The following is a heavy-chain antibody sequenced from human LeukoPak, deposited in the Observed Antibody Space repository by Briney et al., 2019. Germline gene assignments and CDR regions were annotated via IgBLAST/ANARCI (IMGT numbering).Heavy chain of an antibody. CDR2: INHSGST. V-gene: IGHV4-34*01. CDR3: ARATVTTGRRYFDL. CDR1: GGSFSGNY. J-gene: IGHJ2*01. Sequence: SETLSLTCAVYGGSFSGNYWSWIRQPPGKGLEWIGEINHSGSTNYNPSLKSRVTISVDTSKNQFSLKLSSVTAADTAVYYCARATVTTGRRYFDLWGRGTLVTVSS. D-gene: IGHD4-17*01.